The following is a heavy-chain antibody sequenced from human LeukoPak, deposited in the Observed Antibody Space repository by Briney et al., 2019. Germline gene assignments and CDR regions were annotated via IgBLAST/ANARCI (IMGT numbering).Heavy chain of an antibody. CDR1: GYSFTYHN. Sequence: ASVKVSCKTSGYSFTYHNTYWVRPARGQGLEGMGVLTPSGVGRSYAQKFQGRVTMTRDTSTTTVYMELSSLGSEDTAVYYCARDSGRFSADFWGQGTLVTVSS. J-gene: IGHJ4*02. CDR2: LTPSGVGR. D-gene: IGHD1-26*01. CDR3: ARDSGRFSADF. V-gene: IGHV1-46*01.